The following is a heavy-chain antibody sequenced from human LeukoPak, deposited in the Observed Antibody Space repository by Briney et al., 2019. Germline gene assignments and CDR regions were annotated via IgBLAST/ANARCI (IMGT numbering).Heavy chain of an antibody. J-gene: IGHJ4*02. V-gene: IGHV3-13*01. CDR2: IGTAGDT. CDR3: AKDRGMATVFDY. Sequence: GGSLRLSCAASGFTFSSYDMHWVRQATGKGLEWVSAIGTAGDTYYADSVKGRFTISRDNSKNTLYLQMNSLRAEDTAVYYCAKDRGMATVFDYWGQGTLVTVSS. D-gene: IGHD5-24*01. CDR1: GFTFSSYD.